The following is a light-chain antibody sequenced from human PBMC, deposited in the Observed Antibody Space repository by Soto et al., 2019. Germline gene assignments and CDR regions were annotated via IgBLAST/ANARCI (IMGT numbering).Light chain of an antibody. Sequence: EIVMTQSPATLSVSPGERATLSCRASQSVSSNLAWYQQKPGQAPRLLIYGASTRVTGIPARFGGSGSGTEFTLTISSMQSEDFAVYYCKQYNNWPPWTFGQGTKVESK. V-gene: IGKV3-15*01. CDR3: KQYNNWPPWT. CDR1: QSVSSN. CDR2: GAS. J-gene: IGKJ1*01.